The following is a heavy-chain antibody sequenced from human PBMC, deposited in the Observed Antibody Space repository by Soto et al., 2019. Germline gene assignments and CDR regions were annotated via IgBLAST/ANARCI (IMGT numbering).Heavy chain of an antibody. CDR1: GYTFSSYG. D-gene: IGHD5-18*01. V-gene: IGHV1-3*01. CDR2: INAGNGNT. Sequence: XSVKVSCKASGYTFSSYGISLVRQAPGQRLEWMGWINAGNGNTKYSQKFQGRVTVTRDTSASTAYMELSSLRSEDTAVYYCARSPGYSYGDYWGQGTLVTVSS. CDR3: ARSPGYSYGDY. J-gene: IGHJ4*02.